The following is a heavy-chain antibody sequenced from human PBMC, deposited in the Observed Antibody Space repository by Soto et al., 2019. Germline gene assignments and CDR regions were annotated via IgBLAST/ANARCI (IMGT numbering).Heavy chain of an antibody. D-gene: IGHD6-19*01. V-gene: IGHV3-23*01. CDR1: GFTFSSYA. J-gene: IGHJ5*02. CDR2: ISGGGGNT. CDR3: AKDRGAGGRFSGIAVAGIPS. Sequence: EVQLLESGGGLVQPGGSLRLSCAASGFTFSSYAMSWVRQTPGKVLEWVSDISGGGGNTYYADSVTGRFTISRDNSRNTLYLQMNSLRAADTAIYYCAKDRGAGGRFSGIAVAGIPSWGQGTLVTVSS.